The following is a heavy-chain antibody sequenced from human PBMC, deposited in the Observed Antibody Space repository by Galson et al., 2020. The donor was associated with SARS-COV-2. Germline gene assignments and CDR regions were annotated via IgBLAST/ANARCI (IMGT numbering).Heavy chain of an antibody. CDR1: GFTFSDYY. J-gene: IGHJ6*02. Sequence: GESLKISCAASGFTFSDYYMSWIRQAPGKGLEWVSYISSSGSTIYYADSVKGRFTISRDNAKNSLYLQMNSLRAEDTAVYYCARDREENGFSSSWYVYYYGMDVWGQGTTVTVSS. D-gene: IGHD6-13*01. CDR2: ISSSGSTI. CDR3: ARDREENGFSSSWYVYYYGMDV. V-gene: IGHV3-11*01.